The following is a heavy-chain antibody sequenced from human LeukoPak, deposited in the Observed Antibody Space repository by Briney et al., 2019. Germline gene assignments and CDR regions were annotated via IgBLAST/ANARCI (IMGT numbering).Heavy chain of an antibody. CDR3: ARDLDYSNHFSWFDP. V-gene: IGHV3-33*08. Sequence: GGSLRLSCAASGFTFNNYALHWVRQAPGKGLEWVAIVWHDGSDKYYADSVKGRFTVSRDNSKNTIYLQLNSLRAEDTAVYYCARDLDYSNHFSWFDPWGQGTLVIVSS. J-gene: IGHJ5*02. D-gene: IGHD4-11*01. CDR2: VWHDGSDK. CDR1: GFTFNNYA.